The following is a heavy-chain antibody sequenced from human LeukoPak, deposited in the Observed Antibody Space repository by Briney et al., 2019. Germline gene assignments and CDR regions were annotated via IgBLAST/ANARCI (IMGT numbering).Heavy chain of an antibody. Sequence: SETLSLTCAVYGGSFSGYHWSWIRQSPGKGLEWIGEINHSGSTNYNPPLKSRVTISVDTSKNQFSLKLTSVTAADTAVYYCARAIEYYYGSGSRFDPWGQGTLVTVSS. CDR3: ARAIEYYYGSGSRFDP. V-gene: IGHV4-34*01. D-gene: IGHD3-10*01. CDR2: INHSGST. CDR1: GGSFSGYH. J-gene: IGHJ5*02.